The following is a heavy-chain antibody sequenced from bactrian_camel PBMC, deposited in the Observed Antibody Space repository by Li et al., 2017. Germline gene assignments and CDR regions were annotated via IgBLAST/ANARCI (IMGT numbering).Heavy chain of an antibody. Sequence: HVQLVESGGGSVQAGGSLRLSCAASGYTYINYCMAWFRQAPGKEREGVASINSGGGPTYYADSVKGRFTLSEDSAKNTLYLQMDALKPEDTAIYYCASSPLKPKPWTAVSEYNTWGQGTQVPVS. CDR2: INSGGGPT. J-gene: IGHJ4*01. CDR1: GYTYINYC. D-gene: IGHD8*01. V-gene: IGHV3S1*01. CDR3: ASSPLKPKPWTAVSEYNT.